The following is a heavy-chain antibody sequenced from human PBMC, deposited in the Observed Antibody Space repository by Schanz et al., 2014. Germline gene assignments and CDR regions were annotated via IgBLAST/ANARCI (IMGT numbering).Heavy chain of an antibody. Sequence: EVHLVESGGGLVQPGGSLRLSCAASGITFSSHSFNWVRQAPGKGLEWISYITYNGGTIYYADSVKGRFTISRDNAKNTLYLQMNTLRAEDTAVYYCARKMKLGVYGGKGPDSLDIWGQGTMVTVSS. CDR1: GITFSSHS. V-gene: IGHV3-48*04. CDR2: ITYNGGTI. D-gene: IGHD4-17*01. CDR3: ARKMKLGVYGGKGPDSLDI. J-gene: IGHJ3*02.